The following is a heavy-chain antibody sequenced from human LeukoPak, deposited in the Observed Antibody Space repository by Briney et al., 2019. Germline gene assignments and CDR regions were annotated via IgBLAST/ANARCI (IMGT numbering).Heavy chain of an antibody. J-gene: IGHJ4*02. V-gene: IGHV1-18*01. CDR3: ARDSYGDPDY. CDR1: GFTFIIYP. CDR2: ISTYNGNT. Sequence: GASVKVSCKASGFTFIIYPISWVRQAPGQGLEWMGWISTYNGNTNYAQKLQGRVTMTTDTSTSTAYMELRSLRSDDTAVYYCARDSYGDPDYWGQGTLVTVSS. D-gene: IGHD4-17*01.